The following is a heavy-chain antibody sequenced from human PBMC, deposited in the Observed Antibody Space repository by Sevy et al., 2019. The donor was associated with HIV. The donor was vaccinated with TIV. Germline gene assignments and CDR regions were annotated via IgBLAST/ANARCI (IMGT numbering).Heavy chain of an antibody. J-gene: IGHJ5*02. CDR1: GITFSSYA. D-gene: IGHD1-26*01. CDR2: ISGSGDMT. CDR3: TKHIGATRGSWFDP. Sequence: GGSLRLSCAASGITFSSYAMSWVRQAPGKGLDWVSIISGSGDMTYYADSVKGRFNISIDNSKNTLYLHMSSLRAEDTAVYYCTKHIGATRGSWFDPWGQGTLVTVSS. V-gene: IGHV3-23*01.